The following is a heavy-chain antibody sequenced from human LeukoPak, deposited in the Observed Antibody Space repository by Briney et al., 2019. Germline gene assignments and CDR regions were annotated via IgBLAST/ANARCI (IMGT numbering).Heavy chain of an antibody. CDR3: ARDMGAGMGYCSSTSCPTYDAFDI. J-gene: IGHJ3*02. V-gene: IGHV3-7*03. Sequence: GGSLRLSCAASGFTFSSYWMSWVRQAPGKGLEWVANIKQDGSEKYYVGSVKGRFTISRDNAKNSLYLQMNSLRAEDTAVYYCARDMGAGMGYCSSTSCPTYDAFDIWGQGTMVTVSS. CDR2: IKQDGSEK. CDR1: GFTFSSYW. D-gene: IGHD2-2*01.